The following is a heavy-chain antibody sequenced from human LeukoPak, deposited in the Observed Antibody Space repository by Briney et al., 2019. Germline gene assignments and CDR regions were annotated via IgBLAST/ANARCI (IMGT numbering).Heavy chain of an antibody. J-gene: IGHJ4*02. V-gene: IGHV3-30*02. D-gene: IGHD6-13*01. CDR2: IRYDGSNK. CDR1: GGTFSSYA. Sequence: SCKASGGTFSSYAISWVRQAPGKGLEWVAFIRYDGSNKYYADSVKGRFTISRDNSKNTLYLQMNSLRAEDTAVYYCAKSGYSSSWYYFDYWGQGTLVTVSS. CDR3: AKSGYSSSWYYFDY.